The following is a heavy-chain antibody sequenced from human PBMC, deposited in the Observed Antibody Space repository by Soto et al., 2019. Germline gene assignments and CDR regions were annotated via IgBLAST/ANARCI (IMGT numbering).Heavy chain of an antibody. CDR2: ISYDGSNK. V-gene: IGHV3-30*18. Sequence: PGGSLRLSCAASGFTFSSYGMHWVRQAPGKGLEWVAVISYDGSNKYYADSVKGRFTISRGNSKNTLYLQMNSLRAEDTAVYYCAKDIRDGYSHDAFDIWGQGTMVTVSS. CDR3: AKDIRDGYSHDAFDI. D-gene: IGHD4-4*01. J-gene: IGHJ3*02. CDR1: GFTFSSYG.